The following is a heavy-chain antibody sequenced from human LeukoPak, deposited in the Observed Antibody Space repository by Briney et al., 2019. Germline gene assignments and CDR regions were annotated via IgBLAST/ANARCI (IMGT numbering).Heavy chain of an antibody. Sequence: GGSLRLSCAASGFTFSSYAMSWVRQAPGKGLEWVSLISGSGISTYYADSVKGRFTISRDNSKNMLYLQMNSLRAEDTAVYYCAKDYYGSGRSPHFDYWGQGTLVTVSS. CDR1: GFTFSSYA. V-gene: IGHV3-23*01. J-gene: IGHJ4*02. CDR3: AKDYYGSGRSPHFDY. CDR2: ISGSGIST. D-gene: IGHD3-10*01.